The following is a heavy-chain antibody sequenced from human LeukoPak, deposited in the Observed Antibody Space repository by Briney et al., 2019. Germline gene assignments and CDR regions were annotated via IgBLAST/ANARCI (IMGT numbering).Heavy chain of an antibody. CDR2: IYYSGST. CDR1: GGSISSGGYS. CDR3: ARVLRWFDP. Sequence: SETLSLTCAVSGGSISSGGYSWSWIRQPPGKGLEWIGYIYYSGSTYYNPSLKSRVTISVDTSKNQFSLKLSSVTAADTAVYYCARVLRWFDPWGQGTLVTVSS. J-gene: IGHJ5*02. V-gene: IGHV4-30-4*07.